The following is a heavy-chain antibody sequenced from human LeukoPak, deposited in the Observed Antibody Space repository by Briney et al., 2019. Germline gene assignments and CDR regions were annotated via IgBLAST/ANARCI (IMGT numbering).Heavy chain of an antibody. CDR3: ARDPLYGSGSYFDYGMDV. V-gene: IGHV1-46*01. Sequence: ASVKVSCKASGYTFTSYYMHWVRQAPGQGLEWMGIINPSGGSTSYAQKFQGRVTMTRDTSTSTVYMELSSLRSEDTAVYYCARDPLYGSGSYFDYGMDVWGQGTTVTVSS. J-gene: IGHJ6*02. D-gene: IGHD3-10*01. CDR1: GYTFTSYY. CDR2: INPSGGST.